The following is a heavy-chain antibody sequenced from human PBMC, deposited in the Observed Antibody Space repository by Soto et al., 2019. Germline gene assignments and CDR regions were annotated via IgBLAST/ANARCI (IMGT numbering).Heavy chain of an antibody. CDR2: IIPIFGTA. J-gene: IGHJ4*02. CDR1: GGTFSSYA. Sequence: VASVKVSCKASGGTFSSYAISWVRQAPGQGLEWMGGIIPIFGTANYAQKFQGRVTITADESTSTAYMELSSLRSEDTAVYYCAREGYCSGGSCPGDFDYWGQGTLVTVSS. CDR3: AREGYCSGGSCPGDFDY. V-gene: IGHV1-69*13. D-gene: IGHD2-15*01.